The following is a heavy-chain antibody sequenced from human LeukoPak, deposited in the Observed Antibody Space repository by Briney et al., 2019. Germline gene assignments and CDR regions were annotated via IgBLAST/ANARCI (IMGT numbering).Heavy chain of an antibody. V-gene: IGHV3-74*01. CDR1: GFTFSSYW. CDR3: ARDRGDYDFWSGYYYDAFDI. Sequence: GGSLRLSCGASGFTFSSYWMHWVRQAPGKGLVWVSRINSDGSSTSYADSVKGRFTISRDNAKNTLYLQMNSLRAEDTAVYYCARDRGDYDFWSGYYYDAFDIWGQGTMVTVSS. CDR2: INSDGSST. D-gene: IGHD3-3*01. J-gene: IGHJ3*02.